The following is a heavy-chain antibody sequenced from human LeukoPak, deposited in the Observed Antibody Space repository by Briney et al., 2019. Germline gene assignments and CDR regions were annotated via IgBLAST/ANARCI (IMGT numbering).Heavy chain of an antibody. D-gene: IGHD6-13*01. V-gene: IGHV4-61*02. CDR2: IYTSGST. CDR3: GVTSIAAAGTHFDY. Sequence: SETLSLTCTVSGGSISSGSYYWSWIRQPAGKGLEWIGRIYTSGSTNYNPSLKSRVTISVDTSKNQFSLKLSSVTAADTAVYYCGVTSIAAAGTHFDYWGQGTLVTVSS. CDR1: GGSISSGSYY. J-gene: IGHJ4*02.